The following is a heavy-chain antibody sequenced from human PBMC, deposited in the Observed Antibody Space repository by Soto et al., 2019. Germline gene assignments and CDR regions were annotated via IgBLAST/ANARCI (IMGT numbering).Heavy chain of an antibody. V-gene: IGHV3-74*01. CDR2: INSDGSST. D-gene: IGHD3-16*01. CDR3: ANGGGWRYHFDS. CDR1: GFTFSSYW. J-gene: IGHJ4*02. Sequence: EVQLVESGGGLVQPGGSLRLSCAASGFTFSSYWMFWVSQAPGKGLVWVSRINSDGSSTSYADSVKGRFTISRDNAKNMVYLQMNSLRAEDTAVYYCANGGGWRYHFDSWCQGTLVTVSS.